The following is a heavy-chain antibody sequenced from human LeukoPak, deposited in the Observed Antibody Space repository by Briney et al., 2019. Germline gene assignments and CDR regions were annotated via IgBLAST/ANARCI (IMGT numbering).Heavy chain of an antibody. J-gene: IGHJ3*02. D-gene: IGHD3-22*01. CDR3: ARGGDDSSGYRDDAFDI. V-gene: IGHV1-69*13. CDR2: IIPIIGTA. CDR1: GGTFSSYL. Sequence: VASVKVSCKASGGTFSSYLISWVRQAPGQGLEWMGGIIPIIGTADYIQKFQDRVTITADESTTTAYMELTGLRSEDTAIYYCARGGDDSSGYRDDAFDIWGQGTMVTVSS.